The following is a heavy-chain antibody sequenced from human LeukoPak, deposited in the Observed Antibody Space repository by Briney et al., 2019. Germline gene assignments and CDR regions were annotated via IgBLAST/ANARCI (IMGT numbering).Heavy chain of an antibody. CDR2: INHSGST. Sequence: PSETLSLTCAVYGGSFSGYYWSWIRQPPGKGLEWIGEINHSGSTNYNPSLKSRVTISVDTSKNQFSLKLSSVTAADTAVYYCARGRRTLSDYWGQGTLVTVSS. CDR1: GGSFSGYY. CDR3: ARGRRTLSDY. D-gene: IGHD2/OR15-2a*01. J-gene: IGHJ4*02. V-gene: IGHV4-34*01.